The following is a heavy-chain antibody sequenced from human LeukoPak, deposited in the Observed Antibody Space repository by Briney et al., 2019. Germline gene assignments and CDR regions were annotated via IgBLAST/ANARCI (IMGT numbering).Heavy chain of an antibody. D-gene: IGHD6-13*01. Sequence: PGGSLRLSCAASGFTFSTYWIHWVRQAPGKGLVWVSGINSDGGNTVYADSAKGRFTISRDNVKNTVYLQMNSLRAEDTAVYYCAREAYSNYAYDMWGQGTMVIVSS. CDR1: GFTFSTYW. J-gene: IGHJ3*02. V-gene: IGHV3-74*01. CDR2: INSDGGNT. CDR3: AREAYSNYAYDM.